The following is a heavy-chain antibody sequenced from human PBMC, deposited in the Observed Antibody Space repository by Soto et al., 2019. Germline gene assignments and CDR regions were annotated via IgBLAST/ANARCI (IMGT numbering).Heavy chain of an antibody. D-gene: IGHD6-13*01. CDR2: IIPILGIA. J-gene: IGHJ2*01. V-gene: IGHV1-69*02. CDR3: ARAFVRHGIAAAGHSDL. CDR1: GGTFSSYT. Sequence: QVQLVQSGAEVKKPGSSVKVSCKASGGTFSSYTISWVRQAPGQGLEWMGRIIPILGIANYAQKFQGRVTITADKSTSTAYIELSSLRSEDTAVYYCARAFVRHGIAAAGHSDLWGRGTLVTVSS.